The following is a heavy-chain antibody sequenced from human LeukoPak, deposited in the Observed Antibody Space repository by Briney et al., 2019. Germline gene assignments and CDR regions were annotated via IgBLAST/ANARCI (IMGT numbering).Heavy chain of an antibody. CDR3: ARLILDWYFDL. V-gene: IGHV3-23*01. J-gene: IGHJ2*01. Sequence: GGSLRLSCAASGFTFSSYAMSWVRQAPGKGLEWVSAISGSGGSTYYADSVKGRFTISRDNSKNTLYLRMNSLRAEDTAVYYCARLILDWYFDLWGRGTLVTVSS. D-gene: IGHD3-16*01. CDR1: GFTFSSYA. CDR2: ISGSGGST.